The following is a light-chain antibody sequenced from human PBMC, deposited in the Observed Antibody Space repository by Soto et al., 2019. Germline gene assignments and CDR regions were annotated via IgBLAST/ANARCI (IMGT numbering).Light chain of an antibody. CDR2: GAS. J-gene: IGKJ1*01. CDR3: LQYGTSQS. CDR1: QSVRSNN. V-gene: IGKV3-20*01. Sequence: EIGLTQSPGTLSLSPGERATLSCWASQSVRSNNLAWYQQKPDQAPRLLIYGASIRVAGIPDRFSGGGSGADFSRTMSSLEPEGFAVDYWLQYGTSQSFGNGTKV.